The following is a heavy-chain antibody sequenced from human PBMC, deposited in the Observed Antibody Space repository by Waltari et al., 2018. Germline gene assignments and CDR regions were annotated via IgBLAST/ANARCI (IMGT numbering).Heavy chain of an antibody. V-gene: IGHV4-4*09. CDR1: GGSISSYY. J-gene: IGHJ4*02. Sequence: QVQLQESGPGLVKPSETLSLTCTVSGGSISSYYWSWIRQPPGKGLEWIGYIYTSGSTTYNPSLKSRVTISVDTSKNQFSLKLSSVTAADTAVYYCARELRAVAGYYFDYWGQGTLVTVSS. CDR2: IYTSGST. D-gene: IGHD6-19*01. CDR3: ARELRAVAGYYFDY.